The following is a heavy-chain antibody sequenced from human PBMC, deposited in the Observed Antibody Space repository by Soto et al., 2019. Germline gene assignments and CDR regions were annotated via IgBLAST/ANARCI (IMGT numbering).Heavy chain of an antibody. V-gene: IGHV3-66*01. CDR1: GFSVSRDY. Sequence: GSLRLSCAASGFSVSRDYMSWVRQAPGNGLEWVSVIYSDGTTYYADSVKGRFTISRDNFKNTLYLQMNGLRAEDTAVYYCAKTGESGTYYFDYWGQGTLVTVSA. D-gene: IGHD3-16*01. CDR2: IYSDGTT. J-gene: IGHJ4*02. CDR3: AKTGESGTYYFDY.